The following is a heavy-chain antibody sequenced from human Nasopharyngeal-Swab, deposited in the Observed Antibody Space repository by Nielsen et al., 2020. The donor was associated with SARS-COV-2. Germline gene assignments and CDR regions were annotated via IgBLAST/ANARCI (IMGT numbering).Heavy chain of an antibody. V-gene: IGHV3-48*03. CDR2: ISGSGSTI. Sequence: GRSLRLSCAASGFTFSSYEMNWVRQAPGKGLEWVSYISGSGSTIYYADSVKGRFTISRDNAKNSLYLQMNSLRAEDTAVYYCARGDDSSGFSITLDYWGQGTLVTVSS. J-gene: IGHJ4*02. CDR3: ARGDDSSGFSITLDY. CDR1: GFTFSSYE. D-gene: IGHD3-22*01.